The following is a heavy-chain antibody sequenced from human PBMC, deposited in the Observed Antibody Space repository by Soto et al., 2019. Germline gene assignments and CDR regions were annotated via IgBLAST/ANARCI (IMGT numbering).Heavy chain of an antibody. CDR1: GFTFSSYS. J-gene: IGHJ4*02. CDR3: ASLGEKVDY. CDR2: ISSSSSTI. V-gene: IGHV3-48*01. Sequence: GGSLRLSCAASGFTFSSYSMNWVRQAPGKGLEWVSYISSSSSTIYYADSVKGRFTISRDNAKNSLYLQMNSLRAEDTAVYYCASLGEKVDYWGQGTLVTVS.